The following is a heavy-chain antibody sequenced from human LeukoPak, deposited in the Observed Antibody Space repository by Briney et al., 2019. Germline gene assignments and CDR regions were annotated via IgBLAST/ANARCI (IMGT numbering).Heavy chain of an antibody. V-gene: IGHV1-8*01. CDR2: MNHNSGNT. CDR1: GYTFTSYD. D-gene: IGHD3-22*01. CDR3: ARARSGCSGYFCLPKNWFDP. J-gene: IGHJ5*02. Sequence: VASVKVSCKASGYTFTSYDINWVRQATGQGLEWMGWMNHNSGNTGYAQKFQGRVTMTRNTSISTAYMELSSLRSEDTAVYYCARARSGCSGYFCLPKNWFDPWGQGTLVTVSS.